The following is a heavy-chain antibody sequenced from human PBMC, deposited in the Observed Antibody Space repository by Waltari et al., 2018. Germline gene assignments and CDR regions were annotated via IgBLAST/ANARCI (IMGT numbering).Heavy chain of an antibody. CDR2: IKSTVDGGTT. Sequence: VQLQQWGAGLLKPSETLSLTCAVYGGSFSGYYWSWIRQPPGKGLEWVGRIKSTVDGGTTDYAAPVQGRFTISRDDSKNTLYLQMSSLRTEDTAVYYCLFVDTALIIPDVFDLWGQGTLVTVSS. D-gene: IGHD5-18*01. CDR3: LFVDTALIIPDVFDL. CDR1: GGSFSGYY. J-gene: IGHJ3*01. V-gene: IGHV3-15*01.